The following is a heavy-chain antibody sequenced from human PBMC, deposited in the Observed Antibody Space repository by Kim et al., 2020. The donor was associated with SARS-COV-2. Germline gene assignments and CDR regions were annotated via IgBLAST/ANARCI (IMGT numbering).Heavy chain of an antibody. J-gene: IGHJ5*01. CDR3: ARSPYSNMLDS. Sequence: YAESVEGRFTVSRDNAKNTLYLQMDSMGDEDTAVYYCARSPYSNMLDSWGQGTLVAVST. V-gene: IGHV3-74*01. D-gene: IGHD4-4*01.